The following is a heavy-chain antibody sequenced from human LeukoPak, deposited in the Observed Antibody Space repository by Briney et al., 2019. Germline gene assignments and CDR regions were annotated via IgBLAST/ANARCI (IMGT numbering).Heavy chain of an antibody. CDR1: GFTFSKYW. Sequence: GGSLRLSCAASGFTFSKYWMLWVRHAPGKGLESVSRINTEGTVTTYADSVKGRFTVSRDNADNTMFLQMNSVRDEDTAVYYCARVRSSWYYFDYWGQGTLVTVSS. CDR3: ARVRSSWYYFDY. J-gene: IGHJ4*02. CDR2: INTEGTVT. V-gene: IGHV3-74*01. D-gene: IGHD6-13*01.